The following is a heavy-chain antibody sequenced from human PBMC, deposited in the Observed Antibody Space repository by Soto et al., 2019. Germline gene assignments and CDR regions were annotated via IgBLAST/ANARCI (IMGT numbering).Heavy chain of an antibody. J-gene: IGHJ4*02. D-gene: IGHD5-12*01. V-gene: IGHV3-15*01. CDR1: GFTFSNAW. CDR2: IKSKTDGGTT. CDR3: TTQKGLGGYDADY. Sequence: GGSLRLSCAASGFTFSNAWMSWVRQAPGKGLEWVGRIKSKTDGGTTDYAAPVKGRSTISRDDSKNTLYLQMNSLKTEDTAVYYCTTQKGLGGYDADYWGQGTLVTVSS.